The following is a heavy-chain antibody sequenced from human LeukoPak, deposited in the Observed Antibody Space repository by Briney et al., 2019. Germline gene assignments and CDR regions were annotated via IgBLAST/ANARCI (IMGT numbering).Heavy chain of an antibody. CDR2: ISAYNGNT. Sequence: ASVKVSCKASGYTFTSYGISWVRQAPGQGLEWMGWISAYNGNTNYAQKLQGRVTMTTDTSTSTAYMELRSLRSDDTAVYYCARAAIGYCSGGSCYPNWFDPWAREPWSPSPQ. D-gene: IGHD2-15*01. J-gene: IGHJ5*02. V-gene: IGHV1-18*01. CDR3: ARAAIGYCSGGSCYPNWFDP. CDR1: GYTFTSYG.